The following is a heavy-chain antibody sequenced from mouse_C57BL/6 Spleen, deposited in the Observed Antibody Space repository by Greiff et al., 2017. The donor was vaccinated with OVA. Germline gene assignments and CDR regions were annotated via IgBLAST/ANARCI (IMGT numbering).Heavy chain of an antibody. Sequence: EVQVVESGGGLVQPGGSLSLSCAASGFTFTDYYMSWVRQPPGKALEWLGFIRNKANGYTTEYSASVKGRFTISRDNSQSILYLQMNALRAEDSATYYCARASFYGNFCFDYWGQGTTLTVSS. CDR1: GFTFTDYY. J-gene: IGHJ2*01. CDR2: IRNKANGYTT. V-gene: IGHV7-3*01. CDR3: ARASFYGNFCFDY. D-gene: IGHD2-10*01.